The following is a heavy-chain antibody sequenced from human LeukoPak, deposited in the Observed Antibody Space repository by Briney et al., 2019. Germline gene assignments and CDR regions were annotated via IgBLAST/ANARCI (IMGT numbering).Heavy chain of an antibody. Sequence: GGSLRLSCAASGFTFSSYAMSWVRQAPGKGLEWVSAISGSGGSTYYADSVKGRFTISRDNSKNTLYLQMNSLRAEDTAVYYCAKSNLRFLGWLLDYYFDYWGQGTLVTVSS. CDR2: ISGSGGST. V-gene: IGHV3-23*01. CDR1: GFTFSSYA. CDR3: AKSNLRFLGWLLDYYFDY. D-gene: IGHD3-3*01. J-gene: IGHJ4*02.